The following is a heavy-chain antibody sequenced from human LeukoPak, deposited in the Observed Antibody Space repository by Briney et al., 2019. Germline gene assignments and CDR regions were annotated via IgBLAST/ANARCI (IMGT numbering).Heavy chain of an antibody. D-gene: IGHD3-16*01. CDR3: ATDDVAYGAFDI. J-gene: IGHJ3*02. CDR1: GFTFDDYA. Sequence: PGGSLRLSCAASGFTFDDYAMHWVRQAPGKGLEWVSGISWNSGSIGYADSVKGRFTISRDNSKNTLYLQMNSLRAEDTAVYYCATDDVAYGAFDIWGQGTMVTVSS. CDR2: ISWNSGSI. V-gene: IGHV3-9*01.